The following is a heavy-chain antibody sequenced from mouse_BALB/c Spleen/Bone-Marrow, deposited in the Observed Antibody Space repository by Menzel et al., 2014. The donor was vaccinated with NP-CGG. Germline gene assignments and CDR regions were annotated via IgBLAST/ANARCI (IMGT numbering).Heavy chain of an antibody. CDR3: ARDVGYGNYFVY. Sequence: EVKLMESGGGLVQPGDSLRLSCATSGFTFSDFYMEWVRQPPGKRLEWIAASRNKAKYYTTEYSASVKGRFIVSRDTSQSVLYHQMNALRAEDTAIYYCARDVGYGNYFVYWGQGTLVTGSA. J-gene: IGHJ3*01. V-gene: IGHV7-1*02. D-gene: IGHD2-10*02. CDR2: SRNKAKYYTT. CDR1: GFTFSDFY.